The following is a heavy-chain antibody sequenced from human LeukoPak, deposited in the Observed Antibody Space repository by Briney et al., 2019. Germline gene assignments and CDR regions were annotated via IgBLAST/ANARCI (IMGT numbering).Heavy chain of an antibody. CDR2: ISWNSGSI. CDR1: GFTFDDYA. D-gene: IGHD3-16*01. J-gene: IGHJ3*02. V-gene: IGHV3-9*03. Sequence: GGSLRLSCAASGFTFDDYAMHWVRQAPGKGLEWVSGISWNSGSIGYADSVKGRFTISRDNAKNSLYLQMNSLRAEDMALYYCAGYSGLSLLGAFDIWGQGTMVTVSS. CDR3: AGYSGLSLLGAFDI.